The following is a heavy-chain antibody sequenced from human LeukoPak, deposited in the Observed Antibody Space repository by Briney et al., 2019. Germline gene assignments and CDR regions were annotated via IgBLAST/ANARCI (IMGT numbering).Heavy chain of an antibody. CDR2: ITATGDTA. D-gene: IGHD3-9*01. CDR3: AGDRNSDWYSPLDY. CDR1: GFTFTKCA. V-gene: IGHV3-23*01. J-gene: IGHJ4*02. Sequence: GGSLRLSCIASGFTFTKCAMSWIRQAPGKGLEWVAIITATGDTAYYADSVKGRFTISRDNSRNTVYMQMDSLRAEDTAIYYCAGDRNSDWYSPLDYWGQGSQVTVSP.